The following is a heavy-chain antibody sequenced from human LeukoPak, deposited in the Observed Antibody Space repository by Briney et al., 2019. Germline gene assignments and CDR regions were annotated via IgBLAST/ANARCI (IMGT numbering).Heavy chain of an antibody. D-gene: IGHD6-19*01. CDR3: ARHRVAVAGTSAFDI. CDR1: GGSIGLYY. V-gene: IGHV4-59*01. Sequence: SETLSLTCTVSGGSIGLYYWSWIRQPPGKGLEWIGYIYYSGSTNYNPSLKSRVTISVDTSKNQFSLKLSSVTAADTAMYYCARHRVAVAGTSAFDIWGQGTMVTVSS. CDR2: IYYSGST. J-gene: IGHJ3*02.